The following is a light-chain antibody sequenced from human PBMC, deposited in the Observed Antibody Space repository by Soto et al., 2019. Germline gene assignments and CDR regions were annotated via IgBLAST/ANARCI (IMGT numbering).Light chain of an antibody. V-gene: IGLV2-23*02. CDR1: NSDVGSYNL. J-gene: IGLJ2*01. Sequence: QSALTQPASVSGSPGQSITISCTGSNSDVGSYNLVSWYQQLPGKAPKLVIYEVSARPSGVPDRFSGSKSGNTASLTVSGLQAEDEANYYCSSYAGSNVLFGGGTKLTVL. CDR3: SSYAGSNVL. CDR2: EVS.